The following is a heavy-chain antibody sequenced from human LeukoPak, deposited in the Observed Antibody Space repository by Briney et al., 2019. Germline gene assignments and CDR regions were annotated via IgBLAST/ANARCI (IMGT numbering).Heavy chain of an antibody. D-gene: IGHD6-19*01. J-gene: IGHJ5*02. CDR2: ISAYNGNT. Sequence: ASVKVSCKASGYTFTSYGISWVRQAPGQGPEWMGWISAYNGNTNYAQKLQGRVTMTTDTSTSTAYMELRSLRSDDTAVYYCARARGLGAVAAANWFDPWGQGTLVTVSS. V-gene: IGHV1-18*01. CDR1: GYTFTSYG. CDR3: ARARGLGAVAAANWFDP.